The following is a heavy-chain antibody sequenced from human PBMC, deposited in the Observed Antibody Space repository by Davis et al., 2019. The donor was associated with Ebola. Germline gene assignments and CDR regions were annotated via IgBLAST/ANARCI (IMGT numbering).Heavy chain of an antibody. CDR3: AKDRGGNYLDAFHI. V-gene: IGHV3-23*01. D-gene: IGHD3-16*02. J-gene: IGHJ3*02. CDR2: ISIGGAST. Sequence: GGSLRLSCAASGFTFSSYAMSWVRQAPGKGLEWVSSISIGGASTYYADSVRGQFTISRDNSKNTLYLQMDSLRAEDTAVYYCAKDRGGNYLDAFHIWGQGTMVTVSS. CDR1: GFTFSSYA.